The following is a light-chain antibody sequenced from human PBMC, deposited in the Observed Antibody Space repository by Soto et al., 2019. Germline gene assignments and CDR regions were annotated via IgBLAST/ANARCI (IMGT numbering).Light chain of an antibody. V-gene: IGKV3-11*01. CDR2: DVS. Sequence: EIVLTQSPATLSLSPGEGATLSCRASQRVSRYLACYQQKAGQAPRLLIYDVSNRATGISARFSGSGSGTDFTLTISSLEPEDFAVYYCQQRSQWPYTFGQVTKLEIK. CDR3: QQRSQWPYT. CDR1: QRVSRY. J-gene: IGKJ2*01.